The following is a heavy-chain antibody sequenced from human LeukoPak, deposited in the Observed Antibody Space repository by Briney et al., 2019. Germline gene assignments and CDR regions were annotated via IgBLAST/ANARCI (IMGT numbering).Heavy chain of an antibody. Sequence: ASVKVSCKASGGTFSSYAISWVRQAPGQGLEWMGRIIPIFGTANYAQKFQGRVTITTDESTSTAYMELSSLRSEDTAVYYCARVSRTSGRGLMAYALTNDAFDIWGQGTMVTVSS. J-gene: IGHJ3*02. CDR3: ARVSRTSGRGLMAYALTNDAFDI. D-gene: IGHD2-8*01. CDR1: GGTFSSYA. CDR2: IIPIFGTA. V-gene: IGHV1-69*05.